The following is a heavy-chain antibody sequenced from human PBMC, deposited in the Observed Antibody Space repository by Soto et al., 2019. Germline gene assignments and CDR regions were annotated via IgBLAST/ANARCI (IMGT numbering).Heavy chain of an antibody. CDR1: GFTFSSYG. J-gene: IGHJ4*02. Sequence: QVQLVESGGGVVQPGRSLRLSCAASGFTFSSYGMHWVRQAPGKALEWVAVISYDGSNKYYADSVKGRFTISRDNSKNTLYLQMNSLRAEDTAVYYCAKFPLGDSYGYGYWGQGTLVTVSS. V-gene: IGHV3-30*18. CDR2: ISYDGSNK. D-gene: IGHD5-18*01. CDR3: AKFPLGDSYGYGY.